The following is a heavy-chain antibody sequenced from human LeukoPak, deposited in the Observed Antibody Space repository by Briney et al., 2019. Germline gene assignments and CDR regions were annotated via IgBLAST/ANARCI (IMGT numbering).Heavy chain of an antibody. D-gene: IGHD6-19*01. CDR3: ARYYSGWYYFDY. CDR1: GGTFSSYA. CDR2: IIPIFGTS. V-gene: IGHV1-69*13. Sequence: SVTVSCKASGGTFSSYAISWVRQAPGQGLEWMGGIIPIFGTSNYAQKFQGRVTITADESTSTAYMELSSLRSEDTAVYYCARYYSGWYYFDYWGQGTLVTVSS. J-gene: IGHJ4*02.